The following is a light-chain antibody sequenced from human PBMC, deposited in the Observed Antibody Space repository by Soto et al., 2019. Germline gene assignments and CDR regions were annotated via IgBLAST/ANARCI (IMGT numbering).Light chain of an antibody. V-gene: IGKV3-11*01. CDR2: DES. Sequence: IVLTQSPATLSLSPGERAALSCRASQSVSTSLAWYQHKPGQPPRLLFYDESKRAPGIPARFSGSGSGTDFTLTISSLEPEDFAVYYCQVRDVWPSFGQGTKVEIK. J-gene: IGKJ1*01. CDR3: QVRDVWPS. CDR1: QSVSTS.